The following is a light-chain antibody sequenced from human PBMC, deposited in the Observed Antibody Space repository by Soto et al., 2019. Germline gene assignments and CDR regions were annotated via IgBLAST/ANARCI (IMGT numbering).Light chain of an antibody. CDR3: QQYNTWPPWT. V-gene: IGKV3-11*01. CDR2: DAS. J-gene: IGKJ1*01. CDR1: QSVSSY. Sequence: ETVLTQSPGTLSLSPGERATLSCRASQSVSSYLAWYQQKPGQAPRLLIYDASNRATGIPARFSGSGSGTDGREYTLTISSLQSEDYAVYYCQQYNTWPPWTFGQGTKVDIK.